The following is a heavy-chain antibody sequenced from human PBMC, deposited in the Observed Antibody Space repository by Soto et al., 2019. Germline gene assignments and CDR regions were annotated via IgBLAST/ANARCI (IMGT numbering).Heavy chain of an antibody. J-gene: IGHJ4*02. CDR3: ARERTVAGNDY. V-gene: IGHV1-8*01. CDR1: VYTFTSYD. CDR2: MNPNSGNT. Sequence: SLKVSCKASVYTFTSYDINWVRQDTGQGLEWMGWMNPNSGNTGYAQKFQGRVTMTRNTSISTAYMELSSLRSEDTAVYYCARERTVAGNDYWGQGTLVTVSS. D-gene: IGHD6-19*01.